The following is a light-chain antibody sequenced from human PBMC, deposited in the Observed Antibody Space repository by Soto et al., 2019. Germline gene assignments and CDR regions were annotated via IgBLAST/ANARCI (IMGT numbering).Light chain of an antibody. CDR1: QDISNY. Sequence: DIQMTQSSSSLSASVGDRVTITCQASQDISNYLNWYQHKPGKPPKLLIYDASNLETGVPSRFSGSGSGTDFTFTISSLQTEDVATYYCQQYEDLPLSFGPGTKVDF. J-gene: IGKJ3*01. CDR2: DAS. CDR3: QQYEDLPLS. V-gene: IGKV1-33*01.